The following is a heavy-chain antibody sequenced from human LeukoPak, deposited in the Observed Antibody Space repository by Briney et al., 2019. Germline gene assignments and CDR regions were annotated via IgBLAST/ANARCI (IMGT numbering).Heavy chain of an antibody. CDR1: GYSFTTYG. J-gene: IGHJ4*02. CDR2: ISAYNGNT. D-gene: IGHD5-18*01. Sequence: ASVKVSCKASGYSFTTYGISWVRQAPGQGLEWMGWISAYNGNTNYAQKLQDRVTMTTDTSTSTAYMELRSLRSDDTAVYYCAREERGYSGDYWGQGTLVTVSS. CDR3: AREERGYSGDY. V-gene: IGHV1-18*01.